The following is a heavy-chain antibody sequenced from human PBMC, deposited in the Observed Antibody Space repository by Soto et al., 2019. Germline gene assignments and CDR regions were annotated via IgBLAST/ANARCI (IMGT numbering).Heavy chain of an antibody. V-gene: IGHV3-23*01. Sequence: GGSLRLSCAASGFTFRSYAMSWVRQAPGKGLEWVSAISGSAGSTFYADSVKGRFTISRDNSKNTLNLQKNGLRAEDSAVYYFANRMEYCCGGGCPFEVYYFYYMDVWGKGTTVTVSS. CDR2: ISGSAGST. J-gene: IGHJ6*03. CDR3: ANRMEYCCGGGCPFEVYYFYYMDV. D-gene: IGHD2-15*01. CDR1: GFTFRSYA.